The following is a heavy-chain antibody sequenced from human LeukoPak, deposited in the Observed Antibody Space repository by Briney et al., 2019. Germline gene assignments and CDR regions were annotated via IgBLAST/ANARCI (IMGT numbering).Heavy chain of an antibody. V-gene: IGHV3-23*01. CDR1: GFNFGNNG. CDR3: LPYGSGST. CDR2: ISGSGDIT. J-gene: IGHJ5*02. D-gene: IGHD3-10*01. Sequence: GGSLRLPCAASGFNFGNNGMTWVRQPPGKGLEWVSAISGSGDITYNADSVKGRFTISRDNSKNTVYLQMNNLRAEDTAVYYCLPYGSGSTWGQGTLVTVSS.